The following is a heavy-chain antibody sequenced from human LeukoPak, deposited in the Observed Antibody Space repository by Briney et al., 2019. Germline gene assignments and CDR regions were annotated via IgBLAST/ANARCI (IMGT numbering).Heavy chain of an antibody. Sequence: GGSLRLSCAASGFTFRNYGMSWVRLAPGKGLVWVARIHGDGDNISYADSVRGRFTISRDNAKDTLYLHMNSLRPEDTAVYYCARAQVGAPTDLWGQGTLVTVSS. D-gene: IGHD1-26*01. J-gene: IGHJ5*02. CDR2: IHGDGDNI. CDR3: ARAQVGAPTDL. V-gene: IGHV3-74*01. CDR1: GFTFRNYG.